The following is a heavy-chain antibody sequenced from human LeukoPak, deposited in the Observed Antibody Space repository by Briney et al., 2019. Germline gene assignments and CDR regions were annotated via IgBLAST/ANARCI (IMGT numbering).Heavy chain of an antibody. Sequence: GGSLRLSCAASGFTFSSYWMSWVRQAPGKGLEWVGYINVYGSEKFYVDSVKGRFSISRDNAKNSLYLQMNSLRAEATAVYYCARDYRSVRGVATDYWGQGTLVTVSS. J-gene: IGHJ4*02. CDR1: GFTFSSYW. CDR3: ARDYRSVRGVATDY. V-gene: IGHV3-7*03. D-gene: IGHD3-10*01. CDR2: INVYGSEK.